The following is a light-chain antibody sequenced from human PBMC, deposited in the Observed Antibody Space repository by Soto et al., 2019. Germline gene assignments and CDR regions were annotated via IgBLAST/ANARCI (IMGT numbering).Light chain of an antibody. J-gene: IGLJ3*02. Sequence: QSALTQPRSVSGSPGQSVTISCTGTSSDVGGYNYVSWYQQHPAKAPKLMIYDVSKRPSGVPDRFSGSRSGNTASLTISGLQAEDEADYYCFSYTGTYTVVFGGGTKLTVL. V-gene: IGLV2-11*01. CDR3: FSYTGTYTVV. CDR2: DVS. CDR1: SSDVGGYNY.